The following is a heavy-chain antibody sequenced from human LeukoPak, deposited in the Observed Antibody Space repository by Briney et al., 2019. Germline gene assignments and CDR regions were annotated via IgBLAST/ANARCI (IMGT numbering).Heavy chain of an antibody. CDR1: GYTFTSYY. D-gene: IGHD5-18*01. CDR2: INPSGGST. Sequence: ASVKVSCKASGYTFTSYYIHWVRQAPGQELEWMGIINPSGGSTSYAQKFQGRVTMTRDTSTSTVYMELSSLRSEDTAVYYCAREAGTAMAPFDYWGQETLVTVSS. CDR3: AREAGTAMAPFDY. J-gene: IGHJ4*02. V-gene: IGHV1-46*01.